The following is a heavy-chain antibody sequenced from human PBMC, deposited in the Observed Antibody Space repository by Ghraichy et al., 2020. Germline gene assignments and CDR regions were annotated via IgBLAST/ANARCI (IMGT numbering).Heavy chain of an antibody. CDR2: IKSKTDGGTT. CDR3: TTEDCSGGSCYSDY. Sequence: GGSLRLSCAASGFTFSNAWMSWVRQAPGKGLEWVGRIKSKTDGGTTDYAAPVKGRFTISRDDSKNTLYLQMNSLKTEDTAVYYCTTEDCSGGSCYSDYWGQGTLVTVSS. D-gene: IGHD2-15*01. J-gene: IGHJ4*02. V-gene: IGHV3-15*01. CDR1: GFTFSNAW.